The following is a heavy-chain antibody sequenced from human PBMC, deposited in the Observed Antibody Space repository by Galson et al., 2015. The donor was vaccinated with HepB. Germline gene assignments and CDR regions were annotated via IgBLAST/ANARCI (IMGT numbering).Heavy chain of an antibody. CDR3: ARLVLRGYSGYDSMRGVADY. CDR1: GYTFTSYA. D-gene: IGHD5-12*01. CDR2: INAGNGNT. V-gene: IGHV1-3*01. J-gene: IGHJ4*02. Sequence: SVKVSCKASGYTFTSYAMHWVRQAPGQRLEWMGWINAGNGNTKYSQKFQGRVTITRDTSASTAYMELSSLRSEDTAVYYCARLVLRGYSGYDSMRGVADYWGQGTLVTVSS.